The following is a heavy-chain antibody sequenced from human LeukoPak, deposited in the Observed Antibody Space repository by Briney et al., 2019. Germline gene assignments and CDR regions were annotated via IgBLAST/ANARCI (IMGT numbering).Heavy chain of an antibody. CDR1: GYTFTSYY. CDR2: IIPIFGTA. CDR3: ARGGWRLRYYYYYMNV. J-gene: IGHJ6*03. Sequence: GASVKVSCKASGYTFTSYYMHWVRQSPGQGLEWMGGIIPIFGTANHARKFQGRVTITTDESTSTAYMELSSLRSEDTAVYYCARGGWRLRYYYYYMNVWGKGTTVTVSS. V-gene: IGHV1-69*05. D-gene: IGHD4-17*01.